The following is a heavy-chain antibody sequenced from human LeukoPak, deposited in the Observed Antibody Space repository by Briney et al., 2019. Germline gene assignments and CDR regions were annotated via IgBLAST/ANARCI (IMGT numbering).Heavy chain of an antibody. CDR3: AKGHYYYDSSGYPDY. D-gene: IGHD3-22*01. Sequence: GGSLRLSCAASGFTFDDYGMSWVRQAPGKGLEWVAFIRYDGSNKYYADSVKGRFTISRDNSKNTLYLQMNSLRAEDTAVYYCAKGHYYYDSSGYPDYWGQGTLVTVSS. V-gene: IGHV3-30*02. CDR2: IRYDGSNK. CDR1: GFTFDDYG. J-gene: IGHJ4*02.